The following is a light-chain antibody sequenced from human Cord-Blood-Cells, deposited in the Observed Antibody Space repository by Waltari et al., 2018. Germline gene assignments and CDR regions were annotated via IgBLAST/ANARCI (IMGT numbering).Light chain of an antibody. V-gene: IGKV4-1*01. Sequence: DIVMTQSPDSLAVSLDERATINCKSSQSVLYSSNNKNYLAWYQQKPGQPPKLLIYWASTREFGVPDRFSGSGSGTDFTLTISSLQAEDVAVYYCQQYYSTPYTFGQGTKLEIK. CDR3: QQYYSTPYT. J-gene: IGKJ2*01. CDR1: QSVLYSSNNKNY. CDR2: WAS.